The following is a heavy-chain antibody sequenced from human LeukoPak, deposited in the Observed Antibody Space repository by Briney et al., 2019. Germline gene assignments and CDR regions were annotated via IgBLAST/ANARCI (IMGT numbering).Heavy chain of an antibody. Sequence: GGSLRLSCAASGFTFSSYSMNWVRQAPEKGLEWVSYIRSSSDTIYYADSVKGRFTISRDNAKSSLYLQMNSLRAEDTAVYYCARDYGGYCSGGSCYSGWFDPWGQGTLVTVSS. J-gene: IGHJ5*02. CDR1: GFTFSSYS. CDR2: IRSSSDTI. D-gene: IGHD2-15*01. CDR3: ARDYGGYCSGGSCYSGWFDP. V-gene: IGHV3-48*04.